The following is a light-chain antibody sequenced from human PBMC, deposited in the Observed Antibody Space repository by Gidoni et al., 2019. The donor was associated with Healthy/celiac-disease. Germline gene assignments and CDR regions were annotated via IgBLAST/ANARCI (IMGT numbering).Light chain of an antibody. CDR2: GAS. V-gene: IGKV3-15*01. CDR3: QQYNNWPLT. J-gene: IGKJ3*01. CDR1: QSVSSN. Sequence: EIVMTQSPATLSVSPGARATLSCRASQSVSSNLAWYQQKPVQAPRLLIYGASTRATGIPARFSGSGSGTEFTLTISSLQSEDFAVYYCQQYNNWPLTFGPGTKVDIK.